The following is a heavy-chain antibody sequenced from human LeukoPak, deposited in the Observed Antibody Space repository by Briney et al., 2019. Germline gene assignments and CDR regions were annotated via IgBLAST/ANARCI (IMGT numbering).Heavy chain of an antibody. CDR1: GYTFTSYY. J-gene: IGHJ4*02. Sequence: ASVKVSCKASGYTFTSYYMHWVRQAPGQGLEWMGRINPNSGGTNYAQKFQGRVTMTRDTSISTAYMELSRLRSDDTAVYYCARTSRRYSYGGYWGQGTLVTVSS. D-gene: IGHD5-18*01. CDR3: ARTSRRYSYGGY. V-gene: IGHV1-2*06. CDR2: INPNSGGT.